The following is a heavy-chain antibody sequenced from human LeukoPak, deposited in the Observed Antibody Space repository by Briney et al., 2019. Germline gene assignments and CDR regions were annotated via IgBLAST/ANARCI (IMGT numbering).Heavy chain of an antibody. Sequence: PSETLSLTCTVSGGSISSYYWSWIRQPPGKGLEWVGYIYYSGSTNYNPSLKSRVTISVDTSKNQFSLKLSSVTAADTAVYYCARAGFLSAFDIWGQGTMVTVS. CDR1: GGSISSYY. CDR3: ARAGFLSAFDI. J-gene: IGHJ3*02. V-gene: IGHV4-59*01. D-gene: IGHD2/OR15-2a*01. CDR2: IYYSGST.